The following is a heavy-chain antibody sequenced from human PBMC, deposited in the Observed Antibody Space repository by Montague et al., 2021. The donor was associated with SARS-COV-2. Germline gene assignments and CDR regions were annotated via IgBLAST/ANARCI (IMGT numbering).Heavy chain of an antibody. J-gene: IGHJ4*02. D-gene: IGHD3-22*01. CDR1: GGSVSSGDYS. CDR2: IYYSGST. V-gene: IGHV4-39*01. CDR3: ARHGKTRIATIVVVIGYFDY. Sequence: SETLSPTRVLSGGSVSSGDYSWSWIRQPPGKGLEWIGSIYYSGSTYYXPSLKSRVTISVDTSKNQFSLKLSSVTAADTAVYYCARHGKTRIATIVVVIGYFDYWGQGTLVTVSS.